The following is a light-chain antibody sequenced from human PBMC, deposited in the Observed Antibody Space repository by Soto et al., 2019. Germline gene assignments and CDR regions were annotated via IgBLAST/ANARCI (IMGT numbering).Light chain of an antibody. J-gene: IGKJ1*01. CDR1: QSVSKY. V-gene: IGKV1-39*01. CDR2: GAI. CDR3: QQSYSTPGT. Sequence: DIQMTQSPSSLSASVGDRVTITCRASQSVSKYLNWYQQNPGKAPKLLIYGAISLHSGVPSRFSGSGSGTYCTLTISNLQPEDFASYYCQQSYSTPGTCGQGTKVEIK.